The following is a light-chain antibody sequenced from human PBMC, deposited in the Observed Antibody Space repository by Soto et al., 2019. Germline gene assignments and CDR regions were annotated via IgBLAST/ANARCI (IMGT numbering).Light chain of an antibody. CDR1: SSDIGGYKY. J-gene: IGLJ3*02. CDR2: EVS. Sequence: QSVLTQPAAVSGSLGQTITISCTGTSSDIGGYKYVSWYQQHPGKDPKLIIFEVSNRPSVVSDRFSCSNSGNTASLTISGLQAEDEADYYCTSYSRYRVLVFGGGTK. V-gene: IGLV2-14*01. CDR3: TSYSRYRVLV.